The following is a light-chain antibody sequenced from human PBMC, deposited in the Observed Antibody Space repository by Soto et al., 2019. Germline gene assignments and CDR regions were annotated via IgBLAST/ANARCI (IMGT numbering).Light chain of an antibody. CDR2: GAS. Sequence: EIVMTQSPASLSVSPGERATLSCRASQSVSRTLAWYQQKPGQAPRLLIYGASTRATGIPARFSGRGSGTDFTLTISSLQSEDFAVYYCRQYDSWRYTFGQGTKVDIK. J-gene: IGKJ2*01. CDR1: QSVSRT. CDR3: RQYDSWRYT. V-gene: IGKV3-15*01.